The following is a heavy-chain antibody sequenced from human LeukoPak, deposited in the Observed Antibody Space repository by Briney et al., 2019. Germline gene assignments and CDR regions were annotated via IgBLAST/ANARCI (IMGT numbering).Heavy chain of an antibody. D-gene: IGHD3-10*01. Sequence: GGTLRLSCVASGFTFSSHGMNWVRQAPGKGLEWVGRIKSKTDGGTTDYAAPVKSRFTISRDDSKNTLYLQMNSLKTEDTAVYYCTTTPVRGVNIPDYWGQGTLVTVSS. CDR3: TTTPVRGVNIPDY. V-gene: IGHV3-15*01. CDR2: IKSKTDGGTT. J-gene: IGHJ4*02. CDR1: GFTFSSHG.